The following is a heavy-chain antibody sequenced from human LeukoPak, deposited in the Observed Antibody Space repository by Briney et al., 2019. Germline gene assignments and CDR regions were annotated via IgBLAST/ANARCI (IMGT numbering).Heavy chain of an antibody. V-gene: IGHV3-9*03. J-gene: IGHJ4*02. CDR2: VSWNSGTI. Sequence: GGSLRLSCVASGFTFADFAMHWVRQAPGKGLEWVSGVSWNSGTIGYADSVKGRFTISRDNAKNSLYLQMNSLGAEDMALYYCAKARSGWYTVGFDYWDQGTLVTVSS. CDR1: GFTFADFA. D-gene: IGHD6-19*01. CDR3: AKARSGWYTVGFDY.